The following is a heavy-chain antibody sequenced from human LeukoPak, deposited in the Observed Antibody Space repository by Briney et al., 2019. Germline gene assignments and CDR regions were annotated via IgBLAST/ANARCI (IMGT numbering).Heavy chain of an antibody. J-gene: IGHJ4*02. CDR3: ARRAIEPFIAVAGVFDY. D-gene: IGHD6-19*01. V-gene: IGHV4-39*01. CDR2: IYYSGST. CDR1: GGSISNSYYY. Sequence: SETLSLTCTVSGGSISNSYYYWGWIRQPPGKGLEWIGSIYYSGSTYYNPSLKSRVTISVDTSKNQFSLKLSSVTAADTAVYYCARRAIEPFIAVAGVFDYWGQGTLVTVSS.